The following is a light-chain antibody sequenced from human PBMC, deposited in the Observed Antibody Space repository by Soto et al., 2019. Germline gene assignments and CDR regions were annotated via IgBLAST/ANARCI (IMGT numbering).Light chain of an antibody. CDR2: KAS. V-gene: IGKV1-5*03. Sequence: IQMTHSPSSLSASVGDRVTITCRASQGIRNDLAWYQQKPGKAPKLLIYKASTLKSGVPSRFSGSGSGTEFTLTISSLQPDDFATYYCQHYNSYSEAFGQGTKVDI. CDR3: QHYNSYSEA. CDR1: QGIRND. J-gene: IGKJ1*01.